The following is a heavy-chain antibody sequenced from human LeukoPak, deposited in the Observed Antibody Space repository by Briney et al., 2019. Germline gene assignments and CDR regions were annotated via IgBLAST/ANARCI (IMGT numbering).Heavy chain of an antibody. CDR2: IYYSRST. CDR1: GGSISSGGYY. D-gene: IGHD5-18*01. CDR3: ARTYTPDTIQLWLLFDY. J-gene: IGHJ4*02. Sequence: SETLSLTCTVSGGSISSGGYYWSWIRQHPGKGLEWIGYIYYSRSTNYNPSLKSRVTISVDTSKNQFSLKLSSVTAADTAVYYCARTYTPDTIQLWLLFDYWGQGTLVTVSS. V-gene: IGHV4-61*08.